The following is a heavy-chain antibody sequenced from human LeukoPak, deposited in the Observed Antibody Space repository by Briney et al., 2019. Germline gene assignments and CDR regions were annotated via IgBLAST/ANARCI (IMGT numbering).Heavy chain of an antibody. D-gene: IGHD6-19*01. J-gene: IGHJ2*01. Sequence: GGSLRLSCAASGFTFSSYGMHWVRQAPGKGLEWVAVISYDGSNKYYADSVKGRFTISRDNSKNTLYLQMNGLRAEDTAVYYCAKDLRAVAGSAWYSDLWGRGTLVTVSS. CDR3: AKDLRAVAGSAWYSDL. CDR1: GFTFSSYG. CDR2: ISYDGSNK. V-gene: IGHV3-30*18.